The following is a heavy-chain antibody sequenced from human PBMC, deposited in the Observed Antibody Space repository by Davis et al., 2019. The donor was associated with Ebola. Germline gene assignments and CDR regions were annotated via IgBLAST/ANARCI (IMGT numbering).Heavy chain of an antibody. CDR1: GFTFRSYV. J-gene: IGHJ4*02. V-gene: IGHV3-23*01. Sequence: GESLKISCAASGFTFRSYVMHWVRQAPGKGLEWVSDISSGGGAPYYADSVKGRFTTFRDNPKNTLYLQMNSLRADDTAVYYCAKQRGVGAIDYDYWGRGTVVTVSS. D-gene: IGHD1-26*01. CDR3: AKQRGVGAIDYDY. CDR2: ISSGGGAP.